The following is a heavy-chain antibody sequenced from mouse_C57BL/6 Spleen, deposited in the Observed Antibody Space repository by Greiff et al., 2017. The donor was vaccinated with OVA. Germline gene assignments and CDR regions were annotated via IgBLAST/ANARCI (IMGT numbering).Heavy chain of an antibody. V-gene: IGHV1-26*01. CDR3: ARAHYGYAMDY. J-gene: IGHJ4*01. Sequence: EVQLQQSGPELVKPGASVKISCKASGYTFTDYYMNWVKQSHGKSLEWIGDINPNNGGTSYSQKFKGKATLTVDKSSSTAYMELRSLTSEDSAVYYCARAHYGYAMDYWGQGTSVTVSS. CDR1: GYTFTDYY. D-gene: IGHD1-2*01. CDR2: INPNNGGT.